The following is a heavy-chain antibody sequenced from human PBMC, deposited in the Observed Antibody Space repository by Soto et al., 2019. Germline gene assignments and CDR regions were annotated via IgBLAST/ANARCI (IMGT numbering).Heavy chain of an antibody. D-gene: IGHD3-3*01. V-gene: IGHV1-2*02. CDR1: GYTFTSYY. CDR2: INPNSGGT. J-gene: IGHJ3*02. Sequence: ASVKVSCKASGYTFTSYYMHWVRQAPGQGLEWMGWINPNSGGTNYAQKFQGRVTMTRDTSISTAYMELSRLRSDDTAVYYCARSRITIFGVMGPDGFDIWGQGTMVTVSS. CDR3: ARSRITIFGVMGPDGFDI.